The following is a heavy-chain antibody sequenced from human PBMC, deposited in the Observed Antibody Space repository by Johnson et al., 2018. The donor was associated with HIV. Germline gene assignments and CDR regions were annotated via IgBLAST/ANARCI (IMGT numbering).Heavy chain of an antibody. CDR1: GFTLSNYD. CDR2: IGTAGDT. Sequence: VQLVESGGGLVQPGGSLRLSCAASGFTLSNYDMHWVRQPTGRGLEWVSAIGTAGDTYYPDSVKGRFTISRENAKNSLYLQMNTLRAGDTAVYYCAETPGIAAAGTGYAFDIWGQGTMVTVSS. J-gene: IGHJ3*02. CDR3: AETPGIAAAGTGYAFDI. V-gene: IGHV3-13*01. D-gene: IGHD6-13*01.